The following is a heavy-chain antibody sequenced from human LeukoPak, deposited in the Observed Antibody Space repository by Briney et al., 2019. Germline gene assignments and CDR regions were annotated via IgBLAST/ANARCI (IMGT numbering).Heavy chain of an antibody. CDR1: GGSFSGYY. Sequence: SETLSLTCAVYGGSFSGYYWSWIRQPPGKGLEWIGEINHSGSTNYNPSLKSRVTISADTSKNQFSLKLSSVTAADTAVYYCARGRRLLYYYYYYMDVWGKGTTVTVSS. V-gene: IGHV4-34*01. CDR3: ARGRRLLYYYYYYMDV. J-gene: IGHJ6*03. D-gene: IGHD5-18*01. CDR2: INHSGST.